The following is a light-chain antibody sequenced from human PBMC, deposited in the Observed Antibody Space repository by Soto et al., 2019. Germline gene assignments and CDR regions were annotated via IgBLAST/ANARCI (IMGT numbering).Light chain of an antibody. V-gene: IGLV2-23*01. CDR1: SSDVGSYNL. CDR3: CSYAGSSSSPYV. J-gene: IGLJ1*01. Sequence: QSALIQPASVSGSPGQSITISCTGTSSDVGSYNLVSWYQQHPGKAPKLMIYEGSKRPSGVSNRFSGSKSGNTASLTISGLQAEDGADYYCCSYAGSSSSPYVFGTGTKLTVL. CDR2: EGS.